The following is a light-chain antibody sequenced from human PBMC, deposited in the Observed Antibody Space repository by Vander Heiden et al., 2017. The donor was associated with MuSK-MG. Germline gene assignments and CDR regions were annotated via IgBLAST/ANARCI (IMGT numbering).Light chain of an antibody. V-gene: IGLV2-11*01. CDR3: CAQAGRYEM. Sequence: QSALTQPRSVSGSPGQSVTISCTGTSSDVGAYDYVSWYPQHPGKAHNLMIVDGSKRPAGVTERCSASKSGATASLTIAGRQAEDEAYYYCCAQAGRYEMFGGGTKLTVL. CDR2: DGS. J-gene: IGLJ3*02. CDR1: SSDVGAYDY.